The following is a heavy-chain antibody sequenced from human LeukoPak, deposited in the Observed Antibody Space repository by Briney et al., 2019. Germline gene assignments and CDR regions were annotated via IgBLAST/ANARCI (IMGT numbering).Heavy chain of an antibody. CDR2: IVVGSGNT. D-gene: IGHD1-26*01. CDR1: GYTFTSYD. CDR3: AASYSHYYYYMDV. Sequence: GASVKVSCKASGYTFTSYDINWVRQARGQRLEWIGWIVVGSGNTNYAQKFQERVTITRGMSTRTAYMELSSLRSEDTAVYYCAASYSHYYYYMDVWGKGTTVTVSS. V-gene: IGHV1-58*02. J-gene: IGHJ6*03.